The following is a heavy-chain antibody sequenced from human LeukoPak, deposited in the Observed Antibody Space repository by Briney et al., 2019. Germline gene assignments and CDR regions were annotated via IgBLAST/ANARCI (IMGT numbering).Heavy chain of an antibody. CDR1: GGSISCYY. CDR3: ARASYDFWSGYRYYYYGMDV. V-gene: IGHV4-59*01. CDR2: IYYSGST. Sequence: SETLSLTCTVSGGSISCYYWSWIRQPPGKGLEWIGYIYYSGSTNYNPSLKSRVTISVDTSKNQFSLKLSSVTAADTAVYYCARASYDFWSGYRYYYYGMDVWGQGTTVTVSS. J-gene: IGHJ6*02. D-gene: IGHD3-3*01.